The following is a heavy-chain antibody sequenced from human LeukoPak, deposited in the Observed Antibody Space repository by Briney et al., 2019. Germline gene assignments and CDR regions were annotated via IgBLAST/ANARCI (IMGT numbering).Heavy chain of an antibody. CDR3: ARAGCPHGAFDI. CDR1: GGTFSSYA. CDR2: SIPIFGTA. Sequence: TAVTVSRKSSGGTFSSYAFSGLRQAPAQGLEWVGGSIPIFGTANYAQKFKGRVTITTDESTSTAYMELSSLRAEDTAVYYCARAGCPHGAFDIWGRGTMVTVS. J-gene: IGHJ3*02. D-gene: IGHD2-2*01. V-gene: IGHV1-69*05.